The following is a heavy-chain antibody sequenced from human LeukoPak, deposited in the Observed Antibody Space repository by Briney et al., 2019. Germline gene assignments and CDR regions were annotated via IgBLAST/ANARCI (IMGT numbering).Heavy chain of an antibody. CDR1: GFTFSNYE. D-gene: IGHD3-3*01. Sequence: QPGGSLRLSCAASGFTFSNYEMNWVRQAPGKGLEWVAVIWYDGSNKYYADSVKGRFTISRDNSKNTLYLQMNSLRAEDTAVYYCERDRGDSGLRFLEWLSYYFDYWGQGTLVTVSS. CDR2: IWYDGSNK. V-gene: IGHV3-33*08. CDR3: ERDRGDSGLRFLEWLSYYFDY. J-gene: IGHJ4*02.